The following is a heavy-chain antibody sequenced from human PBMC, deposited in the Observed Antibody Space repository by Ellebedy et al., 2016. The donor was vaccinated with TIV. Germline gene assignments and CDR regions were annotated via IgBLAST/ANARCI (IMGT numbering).Heavy chain of an antibody. V-gene: IGHV3-23*01. Sequence: PGGSLRLSCTASGFSFYSEAMSWVRQAPGKAMTWVSAIIASGVNIYYADSVKGRFTISRDNSKNSLYVKMNNLRVEDTATYYFEKGAYKWFDTWGQGTLVTVSS. CDR3: EKGAYKWFDT. J-gene: IGHJ5*02. CDR2: IIASGVNI. CDR1: GFSFYSEA.